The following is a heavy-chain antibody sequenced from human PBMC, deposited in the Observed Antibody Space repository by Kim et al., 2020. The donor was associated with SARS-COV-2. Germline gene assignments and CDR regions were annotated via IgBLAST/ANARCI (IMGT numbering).Heavy chain of an antibody. D-gene: IGHD6-13*01. CDR2: INSDGSST. CDR1: GFTFSSYW. J-gene: IGHJ3*02. CDR3: ARSWSVDAFDI. V-gene: IGHV3-74*01. Sequence: GGSLRLSCAASGFTFSSYWMHWVRQAPGKGLVWVSRINSDGSSTSYADSVKGRFTISRDNAKNTLYLQMNSLRAEDTAVYYCARSWSVDAFDIWGQGTMVTVSS.